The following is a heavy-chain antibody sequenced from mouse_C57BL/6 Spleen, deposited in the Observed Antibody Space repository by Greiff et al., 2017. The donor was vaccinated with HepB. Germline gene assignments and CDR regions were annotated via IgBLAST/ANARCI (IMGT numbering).Heavy chain of an antibody. J-gene: IGHJ2*01. CDR3: ARMRGYYFDY. V-gene: IGHV1-80*01. Sequence: VKLMESGAELVKPGASVKISCKASGYAFSSYWMNWVKQRPGKGLEWIGQIYPGDGDTNYNGKFKGKATLTADKSSSTAYMQLSSLTSEDSAVYFCARMRGYYFDYWGQGTTLTVSS. CDR2: IYPGDGDT. CDR1: GYAFSSYW.